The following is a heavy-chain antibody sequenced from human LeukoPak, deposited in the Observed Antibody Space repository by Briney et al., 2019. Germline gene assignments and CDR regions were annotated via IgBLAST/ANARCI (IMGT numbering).Heavy chain of an antibody. J-gene: IGHJ4*03. CDR2: ISTSGST. V-gene: IGHV4-4*07. D-gene: IGHD6-25*01. Sequence: SETLSLTCTVPGGSISGYYWSWIRQPAGMGLEWIGRISTSGSTHYSPSLKSRVTMSVDTSRNQFSLSLSSVAAADTAVYYGAGEGQQRPLDYWGRGTLVTVSS. CDR1: GGSISGYY. CDR3: AGEGQQRPLDY.